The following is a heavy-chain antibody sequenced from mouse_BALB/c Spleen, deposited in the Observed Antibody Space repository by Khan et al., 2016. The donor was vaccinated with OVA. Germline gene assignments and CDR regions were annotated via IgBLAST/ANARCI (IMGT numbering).Heavy chain of an antibody. D-gene: IGHD1-1*01. J-gene: IGHJ4*01. V-gene: IGHV1S41*01. CDR3: AMDNYYGRSCYAMDY. Sequence: DLVKPGASVKLSCKASGYTFTSYWINWIRQRPGQGLEWIGRIGPGSSNAYYSDMFQGKATLNVDTSSTTAYLQISSLSSEDSSVYFCAMDNYYGRSCYAMDYWGQGTSVTVSS. CDR1: GYTFTSYW. CDR2: IGPGSSNA.